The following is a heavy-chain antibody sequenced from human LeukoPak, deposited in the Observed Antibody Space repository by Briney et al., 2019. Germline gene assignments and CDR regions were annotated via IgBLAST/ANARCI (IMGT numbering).Heavy chain of an antibody. D-gene: IGHD6-6*01. Sequence: GASVKVSCTASGYTFTSYAMNWVRQAPGQGLEWMGGVIPIFGTANYAQKFQGRVTITADESTSTAYMELSSLRSEDTAVYYCANLAVRPGYWGQGTLVTVSS. CDR1: GYTFTSYA. CDR3: ANLAVRPGY. CDR2: VIPIFGTA. J-gene: IGHJ4*02. V-gene: IGHV1-69*13.